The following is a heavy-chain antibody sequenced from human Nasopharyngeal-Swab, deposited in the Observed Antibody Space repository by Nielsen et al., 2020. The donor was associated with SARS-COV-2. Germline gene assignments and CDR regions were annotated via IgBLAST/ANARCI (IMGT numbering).Heavy chain of an antibody. CDR1: GDSISGINW. Sequence: SETLSLTCAVSGDSISGINWWSWVRQSPGQGLEWIGEIHHGGPTNYNPSLKSRATMWLDKSKNQFSLELYSVTAADSAVYYCAREGWEAENGYDYWGQGTLVTVSS. V-gene: IGHV4-4*02. CDR2: IHHGGPT. CDR3: AREGWEAENGYDY. J-gene: IGHJ4*02. D-gene: IGHD1-26*01.